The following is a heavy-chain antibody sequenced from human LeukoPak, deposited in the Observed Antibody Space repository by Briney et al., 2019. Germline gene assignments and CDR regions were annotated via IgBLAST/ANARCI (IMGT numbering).Heavy chain of an antibody. V-gene: IGHV3-43*02. CDR2: ISGDGGST. Sequence: GGSLRLSCAASGFTLDDYAMHWVRQAPGKGLEWVSLISGDGGSTYYADSVKGRFTISRDNSKNSLYLQMNSLRTEDTALYYCAKDTLRGYSYGFHNYMDVWGKGTTVTVSS. CDR1: GFTLDDYA. CDR3: AKDTLRGYSYGFHNYMDV. J-gene: IGHJ6*03. D-gene: IGHD5-18*01.